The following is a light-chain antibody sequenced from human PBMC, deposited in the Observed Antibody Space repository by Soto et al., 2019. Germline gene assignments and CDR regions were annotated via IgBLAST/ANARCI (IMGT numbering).Light chain of an antibody. J-gene: IGLJ3*02. V-gene: IGLV2-14*01. CDR2: EVS. Sequence: QSVLTQPASVSGSPGQSITISCTGTSSDVGAYNYVSWHQQHPDKAPKVLIYEVSHRPSGVSNRFSASKSGNTASLTISGLQAEDEADYYCSSYTSTNTLVFGGGTKVTVL. CDR3: SSYTSTNTLV. CDR1: SSDVGAYNY.